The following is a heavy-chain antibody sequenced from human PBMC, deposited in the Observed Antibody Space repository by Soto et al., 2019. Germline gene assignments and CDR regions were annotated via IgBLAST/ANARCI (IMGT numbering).Heavy chain of an antibody. V-gene: IGHV3-23*01. J-gene: IGHJ3*02. CDR1: GFTFSSYA. CDR2: SSGSGGST. CDR3: IGLRRWVGATSDRAFDS. Sequence: EAQLLESGGDLVQPGGSLRLSCAASGFTFSSYAMRWVRQAPGKGLEWVSASSGSGGSTYYADSVKGRFTISRDNSKNTVFLQMNSRRADEMAVYYCIGLRRWVGATSDRAFDSWGQGTMGTVSS. D-gene: IGHD1-26*01.